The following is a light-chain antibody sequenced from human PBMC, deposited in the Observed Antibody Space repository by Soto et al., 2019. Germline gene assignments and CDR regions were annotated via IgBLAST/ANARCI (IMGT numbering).Light chain of an antibody. CDR3: QEVYSYPLT. J-gene: IGKJ4*01. V-gene: IGKV1-9*01. CDR2: AAS. Sequence: DIQLTQSSSFLSASVGDRVTITCRASQGIGTYVAWYQQKPGTAPNLLIYAASTLQSGVPSRFSGSGSGTESTLAISGLLPEDLAHYYGQEVYSYPLTFGGSTKV. CDR1: QGIGTY.